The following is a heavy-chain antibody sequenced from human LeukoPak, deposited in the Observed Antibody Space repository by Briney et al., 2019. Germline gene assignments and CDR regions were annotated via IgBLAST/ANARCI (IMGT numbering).Heavy chain of an antibody. Sequence: PGGSLRPSCAASGFIFSSYGMHWVRQAPGKGLEWVAVIWYDGSNKYYADSVKGRFTISRDNSKNTLYLQMNSLRAEDTAVYYCARGPSDVPAPISAWGQGTLVTVSS. V-gene: IGHV3-33*01. J-gene: IGHJ5*02. CDR1: GFIFSSYG. CDR2: IWYDGSNK. CDR3: ARGPSDVPAPISA. D-gene: IGHD2-2*02.